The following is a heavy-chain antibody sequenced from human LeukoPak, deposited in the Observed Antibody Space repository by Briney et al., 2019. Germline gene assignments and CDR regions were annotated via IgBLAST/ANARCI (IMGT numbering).Heavy chain of an antibody. CDR3: VNGGIPDY. D-gene: IGHD6-13*01. J-gene: IGHJ4*02. CDR2: LSRSGDSI. Sequence: PGGSLRLSCTTSGFTFSSFIMNWVRQASGKRLEWVSSLSRSGDSIYYADSVKGRFTISRDNSKNTLYLQMSSLRAEDTAVYYCVNGGIPDYWGQGTLVTVSS. V-gene: IGHV3-23*01. CDR1: GFTFSSFI.